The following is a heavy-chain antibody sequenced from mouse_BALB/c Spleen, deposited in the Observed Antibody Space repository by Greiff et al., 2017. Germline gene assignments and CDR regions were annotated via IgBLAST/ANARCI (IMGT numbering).Heavy chain of an antibody. Sequence: EVKLVESGGGLVKPGGSLKLSCAASGFAFSSYYMSWVRQTPEKRLEWVAYISSGGGSTYYPDTVKGRFTISTDNATNTLYLQMSSLKSEDTAMYYCARHDYDNFDYWGQGTTLTVSS. D-gene: IGHD2-4*01. CDR1: GFAFSSYY. CDR2: ISSGGGST. V-gene: IGHV5-12-1*01. J-gene: IGHJ2*01. CDR3: ARHDYDNFDY.